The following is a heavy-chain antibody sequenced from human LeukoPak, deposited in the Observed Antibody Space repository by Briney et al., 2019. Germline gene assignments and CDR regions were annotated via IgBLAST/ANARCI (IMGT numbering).Heavy chain of an antibody. CDR1: GFTFRSNG. J-gene: IGHJ4*02. CDR2: IWYDGSNK. CDR3: ARDLPANTPQIFDY. D-gene: IGHD2-2*01. V-gene: IGHV3-33*01. Sequence: PGGSLRLSCAASGFTFRSNGMHWVRQAPGKGLEWVAAIWYDGSNKFYADSVKGRFTISRDNAKNSLYLQMNSLRAEDTAVYYCARDLPANTPQIFDYWGQGTLVTVSS.